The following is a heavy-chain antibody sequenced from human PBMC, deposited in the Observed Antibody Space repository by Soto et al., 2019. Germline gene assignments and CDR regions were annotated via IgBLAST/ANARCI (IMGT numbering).Heavy chain of an antibody. V-gene: IGHV4-4*07. CDR2: IYSSGNT. Sequence: PSEALSLTCTVSGGSVTGVYWSWIRQPAGKGLEWLGRIYSSGNTNYDPSLKRRVTMSVDTCKPQFSLILTSVTAADTAVYYCARVGGGVWTPGREPWGQGSPVTVSS. CDR3: ARVGGGVWTPGREP. D-gene: IGHD3-10*01. CDR1: GGSVTGVY. J-gene: IGHJ5*02.